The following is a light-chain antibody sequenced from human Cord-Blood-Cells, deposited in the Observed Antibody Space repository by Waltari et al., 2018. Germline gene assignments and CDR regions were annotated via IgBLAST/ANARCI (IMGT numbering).Light chain of an antibody. J-gene: IGLJ3*02. CDR3: AAWDDSLSGRV. CDR2: RNN. V-gene: IGLV1-47*01. Sequence: QSVLTQPPSASGTPGKRVTIPFFVCSPNIGSTYLYWYQQPPGTAPKLLIYRNNQRPSGVPDRFSGSKSGTSASLAISGLRSEDEADYYCAAWDDSLSGRVFGGGTKLTVL. CDR1: SPNIGSTY.